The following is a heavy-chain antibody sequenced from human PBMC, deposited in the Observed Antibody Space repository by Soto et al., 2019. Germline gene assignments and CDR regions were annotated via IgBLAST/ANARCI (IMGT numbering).Heavy chain of an antibody. D-gene: IGHD4-4*01. Sequence: LGTPSLPCTVSGGPLSSYHWRWIRQSPGKGLEWIGYIYYSGSTKYKPSLKSRVTISVDTSKNQFSLKVSSATAADTAVYYCARHSNRNYGLYYFDYWGLGALVTVSS. CDR3: ARHSNRNYGLYYFDY. CDR1: GGPLSSYH. J-gene: IGHJ4*02. V-gene: IGHV4-59*08. CDR2: IYYSGST.